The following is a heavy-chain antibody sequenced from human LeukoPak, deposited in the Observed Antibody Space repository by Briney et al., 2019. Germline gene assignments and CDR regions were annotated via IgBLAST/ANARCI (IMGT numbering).Heavy chain of an antibody. CDR1: GYTFTSYG. Sequence: ASVKVSCKASGYTFTSYGISWVRQAPGQGLEWMGWISAYNGNTNYAQKLQGRVTMTTDTSTSTAYMELRSLRSDDTAVYYCARAYGEYVAGAFDIWVQGTMVTVSS. V-gene: IGHV1-18*01. D-gene: IGHD4-17*01. CDR2: ISAYNGNT. J-gene: IGHJ3*02. CDR3: ARAYGEYVAGAFDI.